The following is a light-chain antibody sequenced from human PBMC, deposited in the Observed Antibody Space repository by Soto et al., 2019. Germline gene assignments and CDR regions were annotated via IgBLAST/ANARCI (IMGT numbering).Light chain of an antibody. CDR3: QSYDSTLSGHVV. V-gene: IGLV1-40*01. CDR1: SSNIGPDYD. Sequence: QTVVTQPPSVSGAPGQRVTISCTGSSSNIGPDYDVHWYQLLPGTAPKLLIYVNSNRPSGVPDRFSGSKSGTSASLAITGLQAEDEADYYCQSYDSTLSGHVVFGGGTKLTVL. J-gene: IGLJ2*01. CDR2: VNS.